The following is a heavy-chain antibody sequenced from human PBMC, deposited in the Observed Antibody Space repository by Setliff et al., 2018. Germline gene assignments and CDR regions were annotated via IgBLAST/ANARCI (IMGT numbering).Heavy chain of an antibody. V-gene: IGHV4-59*01. CDR1: GGSISSYY. CDR3: AREYYYARSRNFDY. Sequence: SETLSLTCTVSGGSISSYYWSWIRQSPGKGLEWIGFIHYSGGTNYNPSLKSRVTISLDTPKNQFSLRLTSVTAADTAVYYCAREYYYARSRNFDYWGQGTLVTAPQ. D-gene: IGHD3-22*01. CDR2: IHYSGGT. J-gene: IGHJ4*02.